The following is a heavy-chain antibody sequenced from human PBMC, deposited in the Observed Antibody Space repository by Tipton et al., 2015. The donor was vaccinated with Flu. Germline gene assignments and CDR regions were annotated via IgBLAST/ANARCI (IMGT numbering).Heavy chain of an antibody. D-gene: IGHD3-10*01. CDR1: GFTFSSYW. J-gene: IGHJ4*02. Sequence: QLVQSGGGVVQPGRSLRLSCVASGFTFSSYWMSWIRQPPGKGLEWLGYVYYRGATNYNPSLKRRVTISVDPSKSHFTLKLTAVTAADTAVYYCGRGRGSGVDYWGRGALVTVSS. CDR2: VYYRGAT. CDR3: GRGRGSGVDY. V-gene: IGHV4-59*01.